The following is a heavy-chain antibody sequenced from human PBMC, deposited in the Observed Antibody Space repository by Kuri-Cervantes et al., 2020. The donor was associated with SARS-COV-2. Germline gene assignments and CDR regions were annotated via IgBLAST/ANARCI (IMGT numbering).Heavy chain of an antibody. Sequence: ASVKVSCKASGYTFTSYYMHWVRQAPGQGLEWMGIINPSGGSTSYAQKFQGRVTITADESTSTAYMELSSLRSEDTAVYYCARWPHIEDCSSTSCYFDYWGQGTLVTVSS. V-gene: IGHV1-46*01. J-gene: IGHJ4*02. CDR2: INPSGGST. CDR1: GYTFTSYY. CDR3: ARWPHIEDCSSTSCYFDY. D-gene: IGHD2-2*01.